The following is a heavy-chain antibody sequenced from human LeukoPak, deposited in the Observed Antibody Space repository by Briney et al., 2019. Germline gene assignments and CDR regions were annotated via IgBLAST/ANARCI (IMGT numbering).Heavy chain of an antibody. Sequence: SETLSLTCSVSGGSISSYYWSWIRQPPGKGLEYIGYIYYSGSTNYNPSLKSRVTISVDTSKDQFSLNLTSVTAADTAVYYCARLRCISTTCPSRYVMDVWGQGTTVTVSS. CDR2: IYYSGST. V-gene: IGHV4-59*01. CDR1: GGSISSYY. D-gene: IGHD2-2*01. J-gene: IGHJ6*02. CDR3: ARLRCISTTCPSRYVMDV.